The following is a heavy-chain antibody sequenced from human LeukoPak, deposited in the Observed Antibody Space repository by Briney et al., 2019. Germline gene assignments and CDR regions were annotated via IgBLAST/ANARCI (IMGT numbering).Heavy chain of an antibody. D-gene: IGHD3-10*01. V-gene: IGHV1-2*02. CDR1: GYTFTGYY. CDR2: INPNSGGT. Sequence: ASVKVSCKASGYTFTGYYVHWVRQAPGQGLELIGWINPNSGGTNYAQNFQGRVTMTRDTSISTAYMELSRLRSDDTAVYYCARDRFTMVRGGVNYFDYWGQGTLVTVSS. CDR3: ARDRFTMVRGGVNYFDY. J-gene: IGHJ4*02.